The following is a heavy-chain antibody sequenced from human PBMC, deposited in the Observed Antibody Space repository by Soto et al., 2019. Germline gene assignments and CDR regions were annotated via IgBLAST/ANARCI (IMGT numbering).Heavy chain of an antibody. Sequence: SETLSLTCSVSGGSISSGDYYWSWIRQPPGRGLEWIGYIYYSGTTYYNPSLKSRVTISVDTSKNQFSLKVSSVTAADTAVYYCARALIQLWPHYYYGMDVWGQGTTVTVSS. CDR1: GGSISSGDYY. J-gene: IGHJ6*02. V-gene: IGHV4-30-4*01. D-gene: IGHD5-18*01. CDR2: IYYSGTT. CDR3: ARALIQLWPHYYYGMDV.